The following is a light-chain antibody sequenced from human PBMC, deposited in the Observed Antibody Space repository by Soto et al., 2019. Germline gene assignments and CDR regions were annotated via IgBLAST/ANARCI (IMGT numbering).Light chain of an antibody. CDR1: SSYVGGYNY. Sequence: QSVLTQPRSVSGSPGQSVTISCTGTSSYVGGYNYVSWYQQHPGKAPKLMIYDVSKRPSGVPDRFSGFKSGNTASLTISGLQAEDEADYSCCSHAGTYIYVFGTGTRSPS. V-gene: IGLV2-11*01. J-gene: IGLJ1*01. CDR3: CSHAGTYIYV. CDR2: DVS.